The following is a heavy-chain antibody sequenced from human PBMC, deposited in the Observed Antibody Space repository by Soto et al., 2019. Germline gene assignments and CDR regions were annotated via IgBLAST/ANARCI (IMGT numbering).Heavy chain of an antibody. CDR2: IYYSGST. CDR1: CGSISSYY. Sequence: PSETLSLTCTVSCGSISSYYWSWIRQPPGKGLEWIGYIYYSGSTNYNPSLKSRVTISVDTSKNQFSLKLSSVAAADTAVYYCARVATAAVWDYYGMDVWGQGTTVTVSS. V-gene: IGHV4-59*01. D-gene: IGHD6-13*01. J-gene: IGHJ6*02. CDR3: ARVATAAVWDYYGMDV.